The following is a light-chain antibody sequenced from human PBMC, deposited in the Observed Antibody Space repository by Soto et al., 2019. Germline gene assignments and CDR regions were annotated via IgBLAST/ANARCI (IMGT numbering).Light chain of an antibody. CDR1: QSLVYSDGSAY. CDR3: LQGTHWPYT. V-gene: IGKV2-30*01. Sequence: DVVMTQSPLSLSATLGQPASISCRSTQSLVYSDGSAYLNWFHQRPGQSPRRLIYKASNRDSGVPDRFSGSGSGTVFTLMISRVEGEDVGVYYCLQGTHWPYTFGQGTKLEIK. CDR2: KAS. J-gene: IGKJ2*01.